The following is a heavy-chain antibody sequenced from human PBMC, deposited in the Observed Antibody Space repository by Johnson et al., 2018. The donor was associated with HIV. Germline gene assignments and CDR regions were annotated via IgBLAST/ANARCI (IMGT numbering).Heavy chain of an antibody. V-gene: IGHV3-23*04. D-gene: IGHD5-18*01. CDR2: ISGSGGST. CDR3: TTGSRIQFWFNDAFDI. Sequence: MQLVESGGTVVRPGGSLRLSCAASGFTFSSYDMHWVRQATGKGLEWVSAISGSGGSTYYADSVKGRFTISRDNSKNTLYLQMNSLGAEDTAFYYCTTGSRIQFWFNDAFDIWGQGTMVTVSS. J-gene: IGHJ3*02. CDR1: GFTFSSYD.